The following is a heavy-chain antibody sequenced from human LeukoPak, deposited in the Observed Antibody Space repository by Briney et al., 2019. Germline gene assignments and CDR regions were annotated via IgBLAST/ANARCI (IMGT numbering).Heavy chain of an antibody. D-gene: IGHD2-2*01. CDR1: GFTFGGYA. CDR2: IQAKAYGGAT. CDR3: TRAPHPRLSSSGCYLDY. V-gene: IGHV3-49*04. Sequence: PGGSLRLSCSTSGFTFGGYAMSWVRQAPGKGLEWVGFIQAKAYGGATKYAASVNGRFSISRDDSQSIANLQMNDLKNGDTAVYYFTRAPHPRLSSSGCYLDYRGQGTLVTVSS. J-gene: IGHJ4*02.